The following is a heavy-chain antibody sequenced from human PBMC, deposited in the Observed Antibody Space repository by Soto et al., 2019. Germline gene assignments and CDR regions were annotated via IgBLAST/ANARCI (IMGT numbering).Heavy chain of an antibody. CDR3: TTGHAVAGALFDH. J-gene: IGHJ4*02. CDR1: GFTFDDYA. Sequence: GGSLRLSCAASGFTFDDYAMHWVRQAPGKGLEWVAVIWYDGSNKCYADSVKGRFTISRDNSKNTLYLQMNSLRAEDTAVYYCTTGHAVAGALFDHWGQGTLVTVSS. CDR2: IWYDGSNK. D-gene: IGHD6-19*01. V-gene: IGHV3-33*08.